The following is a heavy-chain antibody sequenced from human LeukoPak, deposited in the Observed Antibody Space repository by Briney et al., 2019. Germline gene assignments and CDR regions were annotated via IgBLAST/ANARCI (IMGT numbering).Heavy chain of an antibody. CDR3: ARNGGRFGRYFDY. J-gene: IGHJ4*02. CDR1: GFTFSDYY. CDR2: ISSSSSTI. D-gene: IGHD3-3*01. Sequence: PGGSLRLSCAASGFTFSDYYMDWVRQAPGKGLEWVSYISSSSSTIYYADSVKGRFTISRDNAKNSLYLQMNSLRAEDTAVYYCARNGGRFGRYFDYWGQGTLVTVSS. V-gene: IGHV3-11*04.